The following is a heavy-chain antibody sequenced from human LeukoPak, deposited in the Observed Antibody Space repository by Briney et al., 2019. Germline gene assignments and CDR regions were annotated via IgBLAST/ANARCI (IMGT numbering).Heavy chain of an antibody. CDR2: INPNSGGT. D-gene: IGHD2-15*01. Sequence: ASVKVSCKASGYTLSDHHLIWVRQAPGQGLEWMGWINPNSGGTNYAQKFQGRVTMTRDTSISTAYMELSRLRSDDTAVYYCARDYCSGGSCLEFFDYWGQGTLVTVSS. V-gene: IGHV1-2*02. CDR3: ARDYCSGGSCLEFFDY. J-gene: IGHJ4*02. CDR1: GYTLSDHH.